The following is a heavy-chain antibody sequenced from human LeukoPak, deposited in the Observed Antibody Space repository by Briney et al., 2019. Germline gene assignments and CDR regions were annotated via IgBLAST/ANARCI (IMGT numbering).Heavy chain of an antibody. J-gene: IGHJ4*02. CDR1: GFTFSSYE. Sequence: GGSLRLSCAASGFTFSSYEMNWVRQAPGKGLEWVSYISSSGSTIYYADSVKGRFTISRDNAKNSLYLQMNSLRAEDTAVYYCARDLYGDFLFDYWGQGTLVTVSS. CDR3: ARDLYGDFLFDY. V-gene: IGHV3-48*03. D-gene: IGHD4-17*01. CDR2: ISSSGSTI.